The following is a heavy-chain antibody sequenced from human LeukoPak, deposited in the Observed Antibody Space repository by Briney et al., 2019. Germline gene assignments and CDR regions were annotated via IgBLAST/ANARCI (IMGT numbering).Heavy chain of an antibody. Sequence: SETLSLTCTVSGGSISSSSYYWGWIRQPPGKGLERIANIYYRGSTHYNPSLKSRVTISVDTSKNQLSLKLSAVTAADTAVYYCASVRRGFGESSKYYSYYYMYVWGNGTTVPIS. CDR2: IYYRGST. J-gene: IGHJ6*03. CDR1: GGSISSSSYY. CDR3: ASVRRGFGESSKYYSYYYMYV. D-gene: IGHD3-10*01. V-gene: IGHV4-39*01.